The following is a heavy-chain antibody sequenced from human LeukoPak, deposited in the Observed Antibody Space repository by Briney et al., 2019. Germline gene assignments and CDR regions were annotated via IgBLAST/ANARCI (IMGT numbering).Heavy chain of an antibody. Sequence: GASVKVSCKASGYTFTSYGFSWVRQAPGQGLEWMGWISAYNGNTNYAQKLQGRVTMTTDTSTSTAYMELRSLRSDDTAVYYCALLVATTGFDYWGEGTLVTVSS. V-gene: IGHV1-18*01. D-gene: IGHD5-12*01. CDR1: GYTFTSYG. CDR3: ALLVATTGFDY. CDR2: ISAYNGNT. J-gene: IGHJ4*02.